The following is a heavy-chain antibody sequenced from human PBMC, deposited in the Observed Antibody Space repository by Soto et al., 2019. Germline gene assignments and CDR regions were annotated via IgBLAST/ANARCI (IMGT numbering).Heavy chain of an antibody. CDR1: GGSISSGGYY. CDR3: AGSGYSYGPNTLLY. CDR2: IYYSGST. Sequence: QVQLQESGPGLVKPSQTLSLTCTVSGGSISSGGYYWSWIRQHPGKGLEWIGYIYYSGSTYYNPSLKSRFSISVATSKTHSPLRLSSVTAAATAVYYCAGSGYSYGPNTLLYWGQGTLVTVSS. V-gene: IGHV4-31*03. J-gene: IGHJ4*02. D-gene: IGHD5-18*01.